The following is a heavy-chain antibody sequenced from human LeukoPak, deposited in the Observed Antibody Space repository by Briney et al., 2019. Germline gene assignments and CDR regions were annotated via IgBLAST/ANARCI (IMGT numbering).Heavy chain of an antibody. CDR3: ARKWGDVFDM. Sequence: PGGSLRLSCAASGFTFDQHGMSWVRQASGKGLECVSGINWNGGSIGYADYVKGRFTISRDNAKNSLYVQMNSLRAEDTALYYCARKWGDVFDMWGQGTMVTVSS. CDR1: GFTFDQHG. J-gene: IGHJ3*02. D-gene: IGHD1-26*01. CDR2: INWNGGSI. V-gene: IGHV3-20*04.